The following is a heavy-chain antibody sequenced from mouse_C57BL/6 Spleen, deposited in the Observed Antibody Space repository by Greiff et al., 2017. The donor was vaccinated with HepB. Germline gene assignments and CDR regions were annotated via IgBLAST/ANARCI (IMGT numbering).Heavy chain of an antibody. CDR3: ARERAIVRRYFDV. J-gene: IGHJ1*03. Sequence: DVMLVESGGGLVKPGGSLKLSCAASGFTFSSYAMSWVRQTPEKRLEWVATISDGGSYTYYPDNVKGRFTISRDNAKNNLYLQMSHLKSEDTAMYYCARERAIVRRYFDVWGTGTTVTVSS. CDR1: GFTFSSYA. CDR2: ISDGGSYT. V-gene: IGHV5-4*01. D-gene: IGHD2-5*01.